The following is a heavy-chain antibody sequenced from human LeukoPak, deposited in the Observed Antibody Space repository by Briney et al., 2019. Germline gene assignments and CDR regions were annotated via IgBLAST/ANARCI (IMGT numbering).Heavy chain of an antibody. CDR3: ARTLHDSSGYEYYFDY. V-gene: IGHV4-30-4*08. Sequence: SQTLSLTCTVSGGSISSGDYYWSWIRQPPGKGLEWIGYIYYSGSTYYNPSLKSRVTISVDTSKNQFSLKLSSVTAADTAVYYCARTLHDSSGYEYYFDYWGQGTLVTVSS. J-gene: IGHJ4*02. CDR1: GGSISSGDYY. D-gene: IGHD3-22*01. CDR2: IYYSGST.